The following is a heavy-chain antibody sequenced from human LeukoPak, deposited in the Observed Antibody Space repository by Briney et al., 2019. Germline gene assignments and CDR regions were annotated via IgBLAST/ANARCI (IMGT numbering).Heavy chain of an antibody. Sequence: GRSVRLSCAASGFTFSSYAMHWVRQAPGKGLECVAVISYDGSNKYYADSVKGRFTISRDNSKNTLYLQMNSLRAEDTAVYYCAREGPLRYFDCPDYWGQGTLVTVSS. D-gene: IGHD3-9*01. CDR3: AREGPLRYFDCPDY. J-gene: IGHJ4*02. CDR2: ISYDGSNK. V-gene: IGHV3-30-3*01. CDR1: GFTFSSYA.